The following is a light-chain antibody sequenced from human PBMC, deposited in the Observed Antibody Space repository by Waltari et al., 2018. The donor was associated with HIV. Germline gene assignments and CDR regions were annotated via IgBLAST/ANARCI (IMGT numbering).Light chain of an antibody. V-gene: IGLV2-23*02. Sequence: QSALTQPASVSGSPGQSITMSCTGPSSDVGRYNLVSWYQQHPGKAPKLIIYEVNKRPPGITNRFSGFKSGNTASLTITGLQAEDEADYHCCSYAIGGTFVFGGGTKVTVL. CDR2: EVN. J-gene: IGLJ2*01. CDR1: SSDVGRYNL. CDR3: CSYAIGGTFV.